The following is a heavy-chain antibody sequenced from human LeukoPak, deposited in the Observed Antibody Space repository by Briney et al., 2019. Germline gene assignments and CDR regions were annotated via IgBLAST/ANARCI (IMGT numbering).Heavy chain of an antibody. Sequence: PGGSLRLSCAASGFTFSSYWMSWVRQAPGKGLEWVANIKQDGSEKYYVDSVKGRFTISRDNAKNSLYLQMNSLRTEDTAVCYCAIDMTTVVTPGENAFDIWGQGTMVTVSS. J-gene: IGHJ3*02. CDR1: GFTFSSYW. CDR3: AIDMTTVVTPGENAFDI. D-gene: IGHD4-23*01. V-gene: IGHV3-7*01. CDR2: IKQDGSEK.